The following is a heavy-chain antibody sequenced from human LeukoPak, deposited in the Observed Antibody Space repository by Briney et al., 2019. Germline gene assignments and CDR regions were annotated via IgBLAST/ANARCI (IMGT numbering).Heavy chain of an antibody. D-gene: IGHD6-13*01. J-gene: IGHJ4*02. Sequence: SETQSLTCTVSGGSISSYYWSWIRQPPGKGLEWIGYIYYSGSTNYNPSLKSRVTISVDTSKNQFSLKLSSVTAADTAVYYCARRAAGTSFDYWGQGTLVTVSS. CDR2: IYYSGST. CDR3: ARRAAGTSFDY. V-gene: IGHV4-59*01. CDR1: GGSISSYY.